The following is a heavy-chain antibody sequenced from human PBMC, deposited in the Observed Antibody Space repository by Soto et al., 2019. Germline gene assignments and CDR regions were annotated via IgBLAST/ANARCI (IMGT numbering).Heavy chain of an antibody. CDR2: IWYDGSND. CDR3: ARDRWEFQLFYYGLDV. V-gene: IGHV3-33*01. J-gene: IGHJ6*02. CDR1: GFTFSNYG. D-gene: IGHD1-26*01. Sequence: QVQLVESGGGVVQPGRSLRLSCAASGFTFSNYGMHRVRQAPGKGLEWVAIIWYDGSNDYYVDSVKGRFTISRDNSKNTLSLQMNSLRAEDTAVYYCARDRWEFQLFYYGLDVWGQGTTVTVSS.